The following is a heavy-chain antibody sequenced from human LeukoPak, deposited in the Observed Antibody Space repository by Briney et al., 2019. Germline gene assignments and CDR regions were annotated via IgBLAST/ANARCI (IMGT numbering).Heavy chain of an antibody. CDR3: ARDLVGYSPRGGFDY. CDR2: INPNSGGT. Sequence: ASVKVSCKASGYTFTGYYMHWVRQAPGQGLEWMGWINPNSGGTNYAQKFQGRVTMTRDASISTAYMELSRLRSDDTAVYYCARDLVGYSPRGGFDYWGQGTLVTVSS. V-gene: IGHV1-2*02. D-gene: IGHD2-15*01. J-gene: IGHJ4*02. CDR1: GYTFTGYY.